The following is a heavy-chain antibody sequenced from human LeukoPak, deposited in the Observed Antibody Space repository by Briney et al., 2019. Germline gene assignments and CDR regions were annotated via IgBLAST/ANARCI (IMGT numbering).Heavy chain of an antibody. J-gene: IGHJ3*02. D-gene: IGHD2-21*02. V-gene: IGHV3-30*02. CDR3: ARSRVMTHDAFDI. Sequence: GGSLRLSCAASGFTFSSYGMHWVRQAPGKGLEWVAFIRYDGSNKYYADSVKGRFTISRDNAKNSLYLQMNSLRAEDTAVYYCARSRVMTHDAFDIWGQGTMVTVSS. CDR1: GFTFSSYG. CDR2: IRYDGSNK.